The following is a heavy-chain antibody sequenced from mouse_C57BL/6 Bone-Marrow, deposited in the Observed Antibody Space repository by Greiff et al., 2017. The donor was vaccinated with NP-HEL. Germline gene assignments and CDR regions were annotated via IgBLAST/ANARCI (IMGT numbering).Heavy chain of an antibody. J-gene: IGHJ2*01. D-gene: IGHD1-1*01. CDR1: GYTFTDYY. CDR3: VGTTVAPFDY. CDR2: INPNNGGT. Sequence: EVQLQQSGPELVKPGASVKISCKASGYTFTDYYMNWVKQSHGKSLEWIGDINPNNGGTNYNEKFKSKATLTVDKSSSTAYMQLSSLTSEDSAVYYCVGTTVAPFDYWGQGTTLTVSS. V-gene: IGHV1-26*01.